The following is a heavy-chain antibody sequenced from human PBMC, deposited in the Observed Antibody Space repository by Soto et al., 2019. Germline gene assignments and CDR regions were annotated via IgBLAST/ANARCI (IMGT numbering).Heavy chain of an antibody. J-gene: IGHJ6*02. CDR3: ARANCSSTSCYVGYYYYGMDV. CDR2: IIPIFGTA. D-gene: IGHD2-2*01. Sequence: VASVKVSCKASGGTFSSYAISWVRQAPGQGLERMGGIIPIFGTANYAQKFQGRVTITADESTSTAYMELSSLRSEDTAVYYCARANCSSTSCYVGYYYYGMDVWGQGTTVTVSS. V-gene: IGHV1-69*13. CDR1: GGTFSSYA.